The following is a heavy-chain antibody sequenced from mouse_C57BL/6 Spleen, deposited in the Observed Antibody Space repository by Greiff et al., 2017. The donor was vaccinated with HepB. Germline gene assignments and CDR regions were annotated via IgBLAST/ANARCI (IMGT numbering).Heavy chain of an antibody. CDR2: IYPGSGNT. CDR3: ARGNWYFDV. J-gene: IGHJ1*03. CDR1: GYSFTSYY. Sequence: QVQLKQSGPELVKPGASVKISCKASGYSFTSYYIHWVKQRPGQGLEWIGWIYPGSGNTKYNEKFKGKATLTADTSSSTAYMQLSSLTYEDSAVYYCARGNWYFDVWGTGTTVTVSS. V-gene: IGHV1-66*01.